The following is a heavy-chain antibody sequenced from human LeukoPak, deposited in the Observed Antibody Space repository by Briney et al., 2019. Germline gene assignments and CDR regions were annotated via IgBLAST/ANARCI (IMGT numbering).Heavy chain of an antibody. V-gene: IGHV4-38-2*02. Sequence: PSETLSLTCTVSGFSLSSGYYWGWIRQPPGKGLEWIGSIYYSGSTYYNPSLKSRVTISVDTSKNQFSLKLSSVTAADTAVYYCASSRPEYDYWGQGTLVTVSS. CDR3: ASSRPEYDY. J-gene: IGHJ4*02. CDR1: GFSLSSGYY. CDR2: IYYSGST. D-gene: IGHD2/OR15-2a*01.